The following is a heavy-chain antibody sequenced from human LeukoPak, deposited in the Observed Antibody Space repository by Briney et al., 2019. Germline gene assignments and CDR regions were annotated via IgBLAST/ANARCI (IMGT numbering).Heavy chain of an antibody. CDR2: ISGSGGST. D-gene: IGHD3-10*01. Sequence: PGGSLRLSCAASGFTFSSYAMSWVRQAPGKGLEWVSAISGSGGSTYYADSVKGRFTISRDNSKNTLYLQMNSLRAEDTAVYYCAKGRSWSSITMVRGVHFDYWGQGTLVTVSS. CDR1: GFTFSSYA. V-gene: IGHV3-23*01. CDR3: AKGRSWSSITMVRGVHFDY. J-gene: IGHJ4*02.